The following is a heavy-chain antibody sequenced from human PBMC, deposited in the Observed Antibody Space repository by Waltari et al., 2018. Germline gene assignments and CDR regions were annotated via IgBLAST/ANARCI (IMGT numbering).Heavy chain of an antibody. Sequence: QVQLVESGGGVVQPGRSLRLSCAASGFTFSSYAMHWVRQAPGKGLEWVAVISYDGSNKSYADSVKGRFTISRDNSKNTLYLQMNSLRAEDTAVYYCARDYCSSTSCYRGPFDYWGQGTLVTVSS. V-gene: IGHV3-30-3*01. CDR3: ARDYCSSTSCYRGPFDY. D-gene: IGHD2-2*01. CDR1: GFTFSSYA. J-gene: IGHJ4*02. CDR2: ISYDGSNK.